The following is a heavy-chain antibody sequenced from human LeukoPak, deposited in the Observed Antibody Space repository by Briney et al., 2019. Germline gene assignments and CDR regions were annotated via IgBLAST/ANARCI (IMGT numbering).Heavy chain of an antibody. CDR3: ARAPDGGAFDI. J-gene: IGHJ3*02. CDR2: IIPIHDTA. D-gene: IGHD3-16*01. V-gene: IGHV1-69*04. CDR1: GGTFSSYA. Sequence: SVKVSCKASGGTFSSYAISWVRQAPGQGLEWMGRIIPIHDTANYAQKFQGRVTITADKSTSTAYMELSSLRSEDTAVYYCARAPDGGAFDIWGQGTMVTVSS.